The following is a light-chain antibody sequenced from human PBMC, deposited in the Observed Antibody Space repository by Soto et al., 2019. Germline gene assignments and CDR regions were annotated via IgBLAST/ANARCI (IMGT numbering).Light chain of an antibody. CDR3: QQYNNWHPVT. CDR1: QSVSSN. Sequence: EIVMTQSPATLSVSPGERATLSCRASQSVSSNLAWYQQKPGQAPRLLIYGASTRATGIPARFSGSGSGTEFTLTISSLQSEDFAVYYCQQYNNWHPVTFGQGTKV. CDR2: GAS. J-gene: IGKJ1*01. V-gene: IGKV3-15*01.